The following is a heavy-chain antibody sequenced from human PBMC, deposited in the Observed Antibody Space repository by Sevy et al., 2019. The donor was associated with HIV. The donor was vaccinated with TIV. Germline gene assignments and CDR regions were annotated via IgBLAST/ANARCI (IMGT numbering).Heavy chain of an antibody. J-gene: IGHJ3*02. CDR3: VRDRSASWIDAFDI. V-gene: IGHV3-11*04. Sequence: GGSLRLSCAASGFTFSDYYMTWVRQAPGKGLEWVAYISNSGRTTHNADSVDGRFTISRANAKNSLYLQMNSQRVEDTAVYYCVRDRSASWIDAFDIWGRGARVTVS. CDR2: ISNSGRTT. CDR1: GFTFSDYY. D-gene: IGHD2-2*03.